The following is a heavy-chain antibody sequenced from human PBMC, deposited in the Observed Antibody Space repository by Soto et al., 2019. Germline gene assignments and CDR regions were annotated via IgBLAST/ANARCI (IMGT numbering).Heavy chain of an antibody. CDR1: GFTFSSYA. V-gene: IGHV3-23*01. CDR2: ISGSGGST. CDR3: AKDLSGRYSGYFQH. D-gene: IGHD1-26*01. Sequence: PGGSLRLSCAASGFTFSSYAMSWVRQAPGKGLEWVSAISGSGGSTYYADSVKGRFTISRGNSKNTLYLQMNSLRAEDTAVYYCAKDLSGRYSGYFQHWGQGTLVTVSS. J-gene: IGHJ1*01.